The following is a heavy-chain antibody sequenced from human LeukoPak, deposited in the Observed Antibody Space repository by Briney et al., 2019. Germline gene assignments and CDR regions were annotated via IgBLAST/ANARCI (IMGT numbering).Heavy chain of an antibody. CDR1: GFTFSSYG. CDR3: ARGLDWRSGSYLPDY. V-gene: IGHV3-30*02. D-gene: IGHD3-10*01. Sequence: GGSLRLSCAASGFTFSSYGMHWVRQAPGKGLEWVAFIRYDGSNKYYADSVKGRFTISRDNSKNTLYLQMGSLRAEDMAVYYCARGLDWRSGSYLPDYWGQGTLVTVSS. J-gene: IGHJ4*02. CDR2: IRYDGSNK.